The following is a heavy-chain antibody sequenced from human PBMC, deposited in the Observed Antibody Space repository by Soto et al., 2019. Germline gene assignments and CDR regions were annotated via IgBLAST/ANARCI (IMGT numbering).Heavy chain of an antibody. V-gene: IGHV1-18*03. CDR3: VMVDNYVTPTPQDV. J-gene: IGHJ6*02. Sequence: QVQLVQSGDEVKKPGASVKVSCKASGYIFVNYGIAWVRQAPGQGLEWMGWISPYTGNTHSATKVQGRLTMTTDTSTSTAYMDLGSLTSDEMAVYYCVMVDNYVTPTPQDVWGQGTTVTVSS. CDR1: GYIFVNYG. D-gene: IGHD3-16*01. CDR2: ISPYTGNT.